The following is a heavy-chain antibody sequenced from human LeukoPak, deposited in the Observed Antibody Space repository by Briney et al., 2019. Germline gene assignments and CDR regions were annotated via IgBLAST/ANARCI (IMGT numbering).Heavy chain of an antibody. Sequence: ASVKVSCKASGYTFTSYYMHWVRQAPGQGLEWMGIINPSGGSTSYAQKLQGRVTMTTDTSMSTAYMELRSLRSDDTAVYYCARGKIYVLGAFDIWGQGTMVTVSS. CDR1: GYTFTSYY. V-gene: IGHV1-46*01. D-gene: IGHD3-16*01. CDR2: INPSGGST. CDR3: ARGKIYVLGAFDI. J-gene: IGHJ3*02.